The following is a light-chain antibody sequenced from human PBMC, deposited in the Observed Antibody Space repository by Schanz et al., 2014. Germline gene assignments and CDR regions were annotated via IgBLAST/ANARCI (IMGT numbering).Light chain of an antibody. CDR2: GAS. CDR1: QSVSSN. V-gene: IGKV3-15*01. Sequence: ELVMTQSPATLSVSPGERATLSCRTSQSVSSNLAWYQQKPGQAPRLLIYGASTRATGIPARFSGSGSGTEFTLTINRLEPEDFAVYYCQQYGSSPSTFGQGTKLEIK. J-gene: IGKJ1*01. CDR3: QQYGSSPST.